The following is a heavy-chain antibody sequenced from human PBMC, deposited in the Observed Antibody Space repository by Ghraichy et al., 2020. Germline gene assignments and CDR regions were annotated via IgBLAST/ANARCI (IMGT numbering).Heavy chain of an antibody. CDR3: AIDPGYCSGGRCFPDAFDI. CDR1: GLTFSSYR. V-gene: IGHV3-21*01. J-gene: IGHJ3*02. Sequence: GESLNISCVASGLTFSSYRMSWVRQAPGKGPEWVSFIDSSSSYIYYTDSVKGRFTVSRDNTKNSLYLQMNSLRAEDTAMYYCAIDPGYCSGGRCFPDAFDIWGQGTMVTVSS. D-gene: IGHD2-15*01. CDR2: IDSSSSYI.